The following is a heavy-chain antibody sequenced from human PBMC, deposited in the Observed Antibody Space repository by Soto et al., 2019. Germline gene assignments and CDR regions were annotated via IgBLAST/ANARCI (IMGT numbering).Heavy chain of an antibody. D-gene: IGHD2-15*01. CDR2: TYYRSRWYS. Sequence: SQTLSLTCVISGDSVSSSSVAWNWVRQSPSRGLEWLGRTYYRSRWYSDFAVSVRGRIVINADTSKNQFSLQLNSVTPEDTAVYFCARSEEDSDYYYYGLDVWGQGTTVTVSS. J-gene: IGHJ6*02. CDR1: GDSVSSSSVA. V-gene: IGHV6-1*01. CDR3: ARSEEDSDYYYYGLDV.